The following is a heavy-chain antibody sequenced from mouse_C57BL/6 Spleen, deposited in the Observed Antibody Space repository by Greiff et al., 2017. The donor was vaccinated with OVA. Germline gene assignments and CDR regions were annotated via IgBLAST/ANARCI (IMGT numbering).Heavy chain of an antibody. CDR2: ISYDGSN. J-gene: IGHJ4*01. D-gene: IGHD2-4*01. CDR1: GYSITSGYY. V-gene: IGHV3-6*01. Sequence: EVQLMESGPGLVKPSQSLSLTCSVTGYSITSGYYWNWIRQFPGNKLEWMGYISYDGSNNYNPSLKNRISITRDTSKNQFFLKLNSVTTEDTATYYCARDRGLRRDYAMDYWGQGTSVTVSS. CDR3: ARDRGLRRDYAMDY.